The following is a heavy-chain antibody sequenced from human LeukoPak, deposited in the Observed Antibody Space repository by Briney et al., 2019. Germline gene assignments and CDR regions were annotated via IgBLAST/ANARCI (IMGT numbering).Heavy chain of an antibody. CDR2: IYYSGST. CDR3: ARAPKGISGSYPIFQVVDY. CDR1: GGSISSYY. J-gene: IGHJ4*02. Sequence: PSETLSLTCTVSGGSISSYYWSWIRQPPGKGLEWIGYIYYSGSTYYNPSLKSRVTISVDTSKNQFSLKLSSVTAADTAVYYCARAPKGISGSYPIFQVVDYWGQGTLVTVSS. D-gene: IGHD1-26*01. V-gene: IGHV4-59*04.